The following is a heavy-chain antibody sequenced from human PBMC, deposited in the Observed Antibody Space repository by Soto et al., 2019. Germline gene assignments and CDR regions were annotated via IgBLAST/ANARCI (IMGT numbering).Heavy chain of an antibody. Sequence: PSETLSLTCTVSGGSISSGGYYWSWIRQHPGKGLEWIGYIYYSGSTYYNPSLKSRVTISVDTSKNQFSLKLSSVTAADTAVYYCARVVVVVVAAGAFDIWGQGTMVTVSS. CDR1: GGSISSGGYY. V-gene: IGHV4-31*03. CDR3: ARVVVVVVAAGAFDI. D-gene: IGHD2-15*01. CDR2: IYYSGST. J-gene: IGHJ3*02.